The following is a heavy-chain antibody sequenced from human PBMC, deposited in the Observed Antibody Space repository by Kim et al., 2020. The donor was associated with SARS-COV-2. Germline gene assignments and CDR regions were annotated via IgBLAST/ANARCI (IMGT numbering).Heavy chain of an antibody. D-gene: IGHD1-26*01. J-gene: IGHJ4*02. V-gene: IGHV4-31*03. CDR2: IYYSGST. CDR1: GGSISSGGYY. Sequence: SETLSLTCTVSGGSISSGGYYWSWIRQHPGKGLEWIGYIYYSGSTYYNPSLKSRVTISVDTSKNQFSLKLSSVTAADTAVYYCARGFIVGATGPFDYWGQGTLVTVSS. CDR3: ARGFIVGATGPFDY.